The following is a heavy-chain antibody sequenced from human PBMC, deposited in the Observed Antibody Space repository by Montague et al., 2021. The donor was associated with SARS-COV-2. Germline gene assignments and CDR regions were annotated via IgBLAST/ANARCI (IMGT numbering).Heavy chain of an antibody. J-gene: IGHJ4*02. CDR2: ISGSGGTT. CDR1: GFTCSYYA. D-gene: IGHD3-22*01. CDR3: AKAHYYDSSGYYF. V-gene: IGHV3-23*01. Sequence: SLRLSCAASGFTCSYYAMSWVRQAPGKGLEWVSTISGSGGTTYYADSVKGRFTISRDNSKNTLYLRMKSLRAEDTAVYYCAKAHYYDSSGYYFWGQGTLVTVSS.